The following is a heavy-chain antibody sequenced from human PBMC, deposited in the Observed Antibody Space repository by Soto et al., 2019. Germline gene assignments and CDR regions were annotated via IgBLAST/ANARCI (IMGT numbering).Heavy chain of an antibody. Sequence: QEQLVQSGGGVVQPGRSLRLSCAASGFKFNSYGMHWVRQAPGKGLEWVAVISYDGSDTSYGDSVKGRFTISRDNSKNTIHLQLSSLRLDDTAVYYCARDRFGGTEGTNWLDHWGQGSLVTVSS. CDR1: GFKFNSYG. CDR2: ISYDGSDT. CDR3: ARDRFGGTEGTNWLDH. J-gene: IGHJ5*02. D-gene: IGHD3-10*01. V-gene: IGHV3-33*01.